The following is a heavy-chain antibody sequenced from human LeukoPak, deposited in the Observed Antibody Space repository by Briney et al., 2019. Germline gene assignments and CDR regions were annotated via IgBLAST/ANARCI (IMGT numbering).Heavy chain of an antibody. Sequence: PGGSLRLSCAASGFTFSGSAMHWVRQASGKGLEWVGRIRSKANSYATAYAASVKGRFTISRDDSKNTAYLQMNSLKTEDTAVYYCIRSYYYDSSGYIRFDPWGQGTLVTVSS. CDR2: IRSKANSYAT. CDR1: GFTFSGSA. CDR3: IRSYYYDSSGYIRFDP. D-gene: IGHD3-22*01. V-gene: IGHV3-73*01. J-gene: IGHJ5*02.